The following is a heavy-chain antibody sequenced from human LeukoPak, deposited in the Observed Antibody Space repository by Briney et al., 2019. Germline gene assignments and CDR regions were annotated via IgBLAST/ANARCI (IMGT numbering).Heavy chain of an antibody. J-gene: IGHJ4*02. CDR3: ARESPACGEDCFFDY. V-gene: IGHV3-30-3*01. D-gene: IGHD2-21*02. CDR2: ISYDGTNK. CDR1: RFTFRSYA. Sequence: GRSLRLPCAASRFTFRSYAMHWVRQAPGKGLEWVAGISYDGTNKYYADSVKGRFTISRDNSRNTLYLQMNSLRSDDTAVYYCARESPACGEDCFFDYWGQGTLVTVSS.